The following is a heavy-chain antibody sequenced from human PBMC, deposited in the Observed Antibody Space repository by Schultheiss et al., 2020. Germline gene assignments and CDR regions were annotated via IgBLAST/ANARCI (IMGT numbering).Heavy chain of an antibody. Sequence: SGPTLVKPTQTLTLTCTFSGFSLSTSGMCVSWIRQPPGKALEWLAHIFSNDEKSYSTSLKSRLTISKDTSKSQVVLTMTNMDPVDTATYYCARIRDVVVVAATYNWFDPWGQGTLVTVSS. CDR3: ARIRDVVVVAATYNWFDP. D-gene: IGHD2-15*01. CDR1: GFSLSTSGMC. CDR2: IFSNDEK. V-gene: IGHV2-26*01. J-gene: IGHJ5*02.